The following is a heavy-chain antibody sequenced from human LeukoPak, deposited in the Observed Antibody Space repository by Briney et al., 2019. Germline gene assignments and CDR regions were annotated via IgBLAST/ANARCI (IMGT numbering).Heavy chain of an antibody. CDR3: ARVTQAMAYLYYYYYYMDV. CDR2: IKQDGSEK. J-gene: IGHJ6*03. CDR1: GFTFSSYW. D-gene: IGHD5-18*01. V-gene: IGHV3-7*01. Sequence: PGGSLRLSCAASGFTFSSYWMSWVRQAPGKGLEWVANIKQDGSEKYYVDSVKGRFTISRDNAKNSLYLQMNSLRAEDTAVYYCARVTQAMAYLYYYYYYMDVWGKGTTVTVSS.